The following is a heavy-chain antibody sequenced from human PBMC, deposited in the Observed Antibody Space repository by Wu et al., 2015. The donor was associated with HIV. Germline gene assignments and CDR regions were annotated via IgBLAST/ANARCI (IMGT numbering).Heavy chain of an antibody. CDR3: VKDGEYCSSTTCYIDY. Sequence: QVQLVESGGGLVKPGGSLRLSCAASGFTFSAYYMSWIRQAPGKGLEWVSYISISGSTVYCADSVKGRFTISRDNAKNSLYLQMNSLRAEDTAVYYCVKDGEYCSSTTCYIDYWGQGTLVTVSS. V-gene: IGHV3-11*01. D-gene: IGHD2-2*01. CDR1: GFTFSAYY. CDR2: ISISGSTV. J-gene: IGHJ4*02.